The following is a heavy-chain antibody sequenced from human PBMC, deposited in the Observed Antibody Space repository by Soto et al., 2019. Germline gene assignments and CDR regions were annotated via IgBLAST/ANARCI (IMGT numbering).Heavy chain of an antibody. CDR3: ATPERPDYYDSSGEGNAFDI. CDR1: GFTFSSYD. CDR2: IGTAGDP. D-gene: IGHD3-22*01. J-gene: IGHJ3*02. V-gene: IGHV3-13*05. Sequence: GGSLRLSCAASGFTFSSYDMHWVRQATGKGLEWVSAIGTAGDPYYPGSVKGRFTVSRDNSKNTLYLQMNSLRAEDTAVYYCATPERPDYYDSSGEGNAFDIWGQGTMVTVSS.